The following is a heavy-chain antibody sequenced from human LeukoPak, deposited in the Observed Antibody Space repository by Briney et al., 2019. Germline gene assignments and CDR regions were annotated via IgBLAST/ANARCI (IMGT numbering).Heavy chain of an antibody. CDR2: INQDGSEK. J-gene: IGHJ4*02. CDR1: GFTFSTYY. D-gene: IGHD2-15*01. V-gene: IGHV3-7*01. Sequence: GGSLRLSCAASGFTFSTYYMTWVRQAPGKGLEWVASINQDGSEKYYVDSVKGRFTISRDNAKNSLSLQMNSLRAEDTAVYSCARTRVSGGTFYHPFDYWGQGTLVTVSS. CDR3: ARTRVSGGTFYHPFDY.